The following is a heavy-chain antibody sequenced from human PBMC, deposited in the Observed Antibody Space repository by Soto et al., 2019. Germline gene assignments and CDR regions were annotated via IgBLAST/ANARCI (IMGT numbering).Heavy chain of an antibody. CDR2: INAGNGNT. J-gene: IGHJ4*02. D-gene: IGHD6-19*01. V-gene: IGHV1-3*01. Sequence: GASVKVSCKASGYTFTSYSMHWVRHAPGQRLEWMGWINAGNGNTKYSQKFQGRVTITRDTSASTAYMELSSLRSEDTAVYYCARGLSGGWYLPFGYWGQGTLVTVSS. CDR3: ARGLSGGWYLPFGY. CDR1: GYTFTSYS.